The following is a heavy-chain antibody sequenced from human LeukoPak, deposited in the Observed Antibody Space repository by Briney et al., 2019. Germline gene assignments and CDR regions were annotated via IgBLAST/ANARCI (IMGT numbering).Heavy chain of an antibody. CDR3: ARDSRYSSSWYYFDY. Sequence: SETLSLTCTVSGGSISSYYWSWIRQPPGKELEWIGYIYYSGSTNYNPSLKSRVTISVDTSKNPFSLKLSSVTAADTAVYYCARDSRYSSSWYYFDYWGQGTLVTVSS. CDR2: IYYSGST. J-gene: IGHJ4*02. V-gene: IGHV4-59*12. CDR1: GGSISSYY. D-gene: IGHD6-13*01.